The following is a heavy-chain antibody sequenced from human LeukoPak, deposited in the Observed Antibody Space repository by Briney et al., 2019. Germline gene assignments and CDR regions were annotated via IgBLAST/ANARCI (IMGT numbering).Heavy chain of an antibody. Sequence: ASVKVSCKASGYTFTNYYIHWVRQAPGQGLEWMGMIIPSDGFTTYAQKFQGRLTMTRDMSTSTVYMELSSLRSDDTAVYYCARVSGSYYRDFDYWGQGTLVTVSS. D-gene: IGHD3-10*01. CDR2: IIPSDGFT. V-gene: IGHV1-46*01. J-gene: IGHJ4*02. CDR3: ARVSGSYYRDFDY. CDR1: GYTFTNYY.